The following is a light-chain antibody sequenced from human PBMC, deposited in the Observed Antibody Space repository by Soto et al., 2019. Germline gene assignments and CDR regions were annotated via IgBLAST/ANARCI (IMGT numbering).Light chain of an antibody. V-gene: IGLV2-14*01. Sequence: QSALTQPASVSGSPGQSITISCSGTFNDIGAHNYVSWYQHHPDKAPKRLIYEVTKRPSGVSNRFSGSKSGNTASLTISGLQAEDEADYYCSSYTRTTTLDVLGTGTKLTVL. CDR3: SSYTRTTTLDV. CDR1: FNDIGAHNY. J-gene: IGLJ1*01. CDR2: EVT.